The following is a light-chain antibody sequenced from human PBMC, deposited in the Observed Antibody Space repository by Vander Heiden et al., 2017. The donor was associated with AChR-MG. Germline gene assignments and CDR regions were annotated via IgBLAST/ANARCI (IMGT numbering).Light chain of an antibody. CDR1: QSLTSNY. CDR3: QQYGSSPYT. Sequence: EIVLTQSPGTLSLSPGERATLSCRTSQSLTSNYLAWYQQKPGQAPRLLIYGASSRATGIPDRFSGSGSGTDFTLTVSRLEPEDFAMYYCQQYGSSPYTFGQRTNLEI. CDR2: GAS. V-gene: IGKV3-20*01. J-gene: IGKJ2*01.